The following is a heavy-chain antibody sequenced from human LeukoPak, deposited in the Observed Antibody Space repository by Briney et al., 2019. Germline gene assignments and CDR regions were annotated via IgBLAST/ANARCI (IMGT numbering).Heavy chain of an antibody. CDR3: AKPPDSSGYYSDY. V-gene: IGHV3-23*01. CDR2: ISGSGGST. CDR1: GFTFSSYA. D-gene: IGHD3-22*01. Sequence: PRGSLRLSCAASGFTFSSYAMSWVRQAPGKGLEWVSAISGSGGSTYYADSVKGRFTISRDNSKNTLYLQMNSLRAEDTAVYYCAKPPDSSGYYSDYWGQGTLVTVSS. J-gene: IGHJ4*02.